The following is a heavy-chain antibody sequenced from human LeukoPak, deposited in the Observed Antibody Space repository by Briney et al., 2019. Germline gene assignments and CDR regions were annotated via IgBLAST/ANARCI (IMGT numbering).Heavy chain of an antibody. V-gene: IGHV3-7*01. D-gene: IGHD2-8*01. CDR3: ARVMLDYYYYYGMDV. Sequence: GGSLRLSCEASGLIFSNYAFHWVRQAPGKGLEWVANIKQDGSEKYYVDSVKGRFTISRDNAKNSLYLQMNSLRAEDTAVYYCARVMLDYYYYYGMDVWGQGTTVTVSS. CDR2: IKQDGSEK. CDR1: GLIFSNYA. J-gene: IGHJ6*02.